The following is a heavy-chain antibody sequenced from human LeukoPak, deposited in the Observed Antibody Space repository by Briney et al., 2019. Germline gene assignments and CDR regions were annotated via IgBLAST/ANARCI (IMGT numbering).Heavy chain of an antibody. J-gene: IGHJ6*02. CDR2: IKQDGSEK. Sequence: GGSLRLSCAASGFTFSTSWMSWVRQAPGKGLEWVANIKQDGSEKYYVDSVKGRFTISRDNAKNSLYLQMNSLRAEDTAVYYCARGNPYYYYGMDVWGQGTTVTVSS. CDR1: GFTFSTSW. CDR3: ARGNPYYYYGMDV. V-gene: IGHV3-7*01.